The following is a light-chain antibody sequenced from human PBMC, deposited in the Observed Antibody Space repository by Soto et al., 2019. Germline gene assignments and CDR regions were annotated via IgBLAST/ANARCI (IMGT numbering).Light chain of an antibody. J-gene: IGLJ1*01. Sequence: QSVLTQPASVSGSPGQSITISCTGTSSDVGGYNYVSWYQQHPGKAPELMIYDVSNRPSGVSNRFSGSKSCNTASLTISGLQAEDEADYYSISYTSSSTYVFGTGNKVTVL. V-gene: IGLV2-14*01. CDR2: DVS. CDR3: ISYTSSSTYV. CDR1: SSDVGGYNY.